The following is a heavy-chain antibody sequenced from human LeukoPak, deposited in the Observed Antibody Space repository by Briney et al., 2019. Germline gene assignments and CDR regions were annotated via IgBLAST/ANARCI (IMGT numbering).Heavy chain of an antibody. Sequence: GRSLRLSCAASGFTFSSYAMHWVRQAPGEGLEWLAVIWYDGSKKYYADSVKGRLTISRDNSKNTLFLEMNRLRAEDTAVYYCARLAEPRSFDIWGQGTMVTVSS. V-gene: IGHV3-33*08. CDR2: IWYDGSKK. CDR1: GFTFSSYA. J-gene: IGHJ3*02. D-gene: IGHD3-16*01. CDR3: ARLAEPRSFDI.